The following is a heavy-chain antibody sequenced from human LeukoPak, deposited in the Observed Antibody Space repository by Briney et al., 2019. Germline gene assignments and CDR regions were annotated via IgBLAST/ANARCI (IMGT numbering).Heavy chain of an antibody. J-gene: IGHJ4*02. CDR2: INPSGGST. D-gene: IGHD1-26*01. CDR3: ARDSMYSGSYPDY. V-gene: IGHV1-46*01. Sequence: GASVKVSCKASGYTFTSYYMHWVRQAPGQGLEWMGIINPSGGSTSYAQKFQGRVTMTTDTSTSTAYMELRSLRSDDTAVYYCARDSMYSGSYPDYWGQGTLVTVSS. CDR1: GYTFTSYY.